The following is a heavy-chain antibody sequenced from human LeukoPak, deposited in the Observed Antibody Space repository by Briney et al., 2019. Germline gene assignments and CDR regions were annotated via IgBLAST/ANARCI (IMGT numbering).Heavy chain of an antibody. J-gene: IGHJ6*03. Sequence: SETLSLTCTVSGGSISSRGDYWGWIRQTPGKGLEWIGNLDSSGSTYYNPYLKSRVTISVGTSKNQFSLNLRSVTAADTAIYFCSRSHDYGGLYFYYYMDVWGKGTTVTVSS. D-gene: IGHD4-23*01. CDR3: SRSHDYGGLYFYYYMDV. CDR1: GGSISSRGDY. CDR2: LDSSGST. V-gene: IGHV4-39*01.